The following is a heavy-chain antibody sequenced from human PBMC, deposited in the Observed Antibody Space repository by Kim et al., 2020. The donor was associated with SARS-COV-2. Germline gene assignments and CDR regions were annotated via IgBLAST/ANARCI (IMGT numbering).Heavy chain of an antibody. J-gene: IGHJ4*02. D-gene: IGHD3-10*01. CDR2: INSDTGVT. V-gene: IGHV1-46*04. CDR3: ARGLGEGVVVLRGVSDY. CDR1: GYIFTRYH. Sequence: ASVKVSCKASGYIFTRYHIHWVRQAPGQGLEWMGAINSDTGVTTSAESLYGRVSLTRERSTSTVYMELNSLRSEDTAVYYCARGLGEGVVVLRGVSDYWGQGTLVAVSS.